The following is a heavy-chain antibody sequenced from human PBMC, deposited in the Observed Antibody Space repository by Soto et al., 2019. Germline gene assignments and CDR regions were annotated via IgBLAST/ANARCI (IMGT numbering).Heavy chain of an antibody. CDR2: ISYDGSNK. Sequence: QVQLVESGGGVVQPGRSLRLSCAASGFTFSSYAMHWVRQAPGKGLEWVAVISYDGSNKYYADSVKGRFTISRDNSKNTLYMQMNRLRAEDTDVYYCARAKLGYCSSTSCYLYGMDVWVQGTTVTVSS. CDR3: ARAKLGYCSSTSCYLYGMDV. CDR1: GFTFSSYA. J-gene: IGHJ6*02. D-gene: IGHD2-2*01. V-gene: IGHV3-30-3*01.